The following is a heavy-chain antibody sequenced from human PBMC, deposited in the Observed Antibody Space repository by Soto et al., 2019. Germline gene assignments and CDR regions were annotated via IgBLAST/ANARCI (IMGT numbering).Heavy chain of an antibody. CDR3: ASLRLLESPNQANSGYALRKAFDI. D-gene: IGHD5-12*01. J-gene: IGHJ3*02. CDR2: ISYDGSNK. Sequence: PGGSLRLSCAASGFTFSSYAMHWVRQAPGKGLEWVAVISYDGSNKYYADSVKGRFTISRDNSKNTLYLQMNSLRAEDTAVYYCASLRLLESPNQANSGYALRKAFDIWGQGTMVTVSS. V-gene: IGHV3-30-3*01. CDR1: GFTFSSYA.